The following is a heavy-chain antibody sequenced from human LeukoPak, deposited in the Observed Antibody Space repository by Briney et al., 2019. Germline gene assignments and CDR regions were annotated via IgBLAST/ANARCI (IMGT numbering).Heavy chain of an antibody. CDR3: AKGHSGSTYASKAFGG. J-gene: IGHJ1*01. Sequence: GGSLRLSCAASGFTFSSYAMNWVRQAPGKGLEWVSVISGSGSTNYYADSVKGRFTISRDIAKNTLYLQMNSLRADDTAVYYFAKGHSGSTYASKAFGGWGEGIMVT. V-gene: IGHV3-23*01. CDR2: ISGSGSTN. D-gene: IGHD3-10*01. CDR1: GFTFSSYA.